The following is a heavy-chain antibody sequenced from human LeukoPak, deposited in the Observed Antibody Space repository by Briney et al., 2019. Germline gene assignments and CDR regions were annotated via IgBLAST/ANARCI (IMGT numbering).Heavy chain of an antibody. J-gene: IGHJ3*01. CDR3: ARGSGYFS. D-gene: IGHD3-3*01. Sequence: QPGGSLRLSCAASGFTLSSYWMHWVRQAPGKGLVWVSRINTDEASTRYADSVKGRFTISRDNAKNMLYLQMNSLRAEDTAVYYCARGSGYFSWGQGTMVTVSS. V-gene: IGHV3-74*01. CDR2: INTDEAST. CDR1: GFTLSSYW.